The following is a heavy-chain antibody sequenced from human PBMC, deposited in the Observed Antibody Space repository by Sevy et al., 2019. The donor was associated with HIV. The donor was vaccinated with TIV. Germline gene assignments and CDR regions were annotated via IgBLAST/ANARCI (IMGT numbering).Heavy chain of an antibody. CDR3: ARGGTDARRTDDKPAFDI. CDR1: GYTLTGYY. D-gene: IGHD1-1*01. J-gene: IGHJ3*02. V-gene: IGHV1-2*02. Sequence: ASVKVSCKASGYTLTGYYMHWIRQAPGQGLEWMGWINPNSGGTNYAQKFQGRVTMTRDTSISKAYMDLSRLRSNDTAVYYCARGGTDARRTDDKPAFDIWGQGTMVTVSS. CDR2: INPNSGGT.